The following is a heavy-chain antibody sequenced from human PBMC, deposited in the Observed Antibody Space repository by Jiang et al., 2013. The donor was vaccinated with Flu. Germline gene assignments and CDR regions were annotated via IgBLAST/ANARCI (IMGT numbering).Heavy chain of an antibody. J-gene: IGHJ3*02. D-gene: IGHD1-26*01. CDR3: ARYRYSGSYARHDGFDI. Sequence: LLKPSETLSLTCTVSGGSISSRSYYWGWIRQAPGKGLEWIGSIYYSGSTNYNASLKSRVTISVDTSKKQFSLKLSSVTAADTAVYYCARYRYSGSYARHDGFDIRGQGTTVTVSS. V-gene: IGHV4-39*07. CDR1: GGSISSRSYY. CDR2: IYYSGST.